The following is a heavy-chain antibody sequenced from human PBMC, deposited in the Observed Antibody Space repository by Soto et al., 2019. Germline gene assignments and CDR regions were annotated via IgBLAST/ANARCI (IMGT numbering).Heavy chain of an antibody. D-gene: IGHD3-3*01. J-gene: IGHJ6*03. CDR3: VRDFGWYFRSGYMDV. Sequence: EVQLVESGGGLVKPGGSLRLSCAASGFDFSSYSMNWVRQAPGKGLEWVSSINEDSSYIYYAHSLRGRFTISRDNAKESPYLKMNSLRAEDTAVYHCVRDFGWYFRSGYMDVWGVGATVTVSS. CDR2: INEDSSYI. CDR1: GFDFSSYS. V-gene: IGHV3-21*02.